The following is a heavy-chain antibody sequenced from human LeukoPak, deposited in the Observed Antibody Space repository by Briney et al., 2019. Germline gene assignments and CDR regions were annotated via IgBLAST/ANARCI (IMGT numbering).Heavy chain of an antibody. CDR2: ISSSSSTI. V-gene: IGHV3-48*01. CDR1: GFTFSSYS. J-gene: IGHJ3*02. Sequence: GGSLRLSCAASGFTFSSYSMNWVRQAPGKGLEWVSYISSSSSTIYYADSVKGRFTISRDNAKNSLYLQMNSLRAEDTAVYYCARGPPYYSDSSGYYYANAFDIWGQGTMVTDSS. CDR3: ARGPPYYSDSSGYYYANAFDI. D-gene: IGHD3-22*01.